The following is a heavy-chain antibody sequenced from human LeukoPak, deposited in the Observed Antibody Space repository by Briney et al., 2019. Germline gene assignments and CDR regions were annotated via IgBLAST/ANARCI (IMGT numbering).Heavy chain of an antibody. CDR3: ARPYCSGGSCIYYYYGMDV. V-gene: IGHV1-3*01. Sequence: GASVKVYCKASGYTFTSYAMHWVRQAPGQRLEWMGWINAVNGDTKYSQKFQGRVTITRDTSASTAYMELSSLRSEDTAEYYCARPYCSGGSCIYYYYGMDVWGQGTTVTVSS. CDR1: GYTFTSYA. D-gene: IGHD2-15*01. J-gene: IGHJ6*02. CDR2: INAVNGDT.